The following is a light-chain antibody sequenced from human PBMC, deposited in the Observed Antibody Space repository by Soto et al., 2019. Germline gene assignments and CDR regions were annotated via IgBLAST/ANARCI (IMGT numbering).Light chain of an antibody. Sequence: EIVLTQSPGTLSLSPGDRATLSCRASQSVSTNYLAWYQQKLGQAPRLLIYGASSRATGTPDRFSGNGSGTDFTLTISRLEPEDFAVYYCHQYGSTPFTFGPGTKVDIK. V-gene: IGKV3-20*01. CDR3: HQYGSTPFT. J-gene: IGKJ3*01. CDR2: GAS. CDR1: QSVSTNY.